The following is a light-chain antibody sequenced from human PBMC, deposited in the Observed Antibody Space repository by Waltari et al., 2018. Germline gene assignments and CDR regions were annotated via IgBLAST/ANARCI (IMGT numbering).Light chain of an antibody. V-gene: IGKV1-8*01. J-gene: IGKJ4*01. CDR1: DGITSY. CDR2: AAS. Sequence: AIRMTQSPSSFSASTGDRVTITGRANDGITSYLAWYQQKPGKAPKLRIYAASTLHSGVPSRFSGSGSGTDFTLTISCLQSEDFATYYCQQYFSYPLTFGGGTKVEIK. CDR3: QQYFSYPLT.